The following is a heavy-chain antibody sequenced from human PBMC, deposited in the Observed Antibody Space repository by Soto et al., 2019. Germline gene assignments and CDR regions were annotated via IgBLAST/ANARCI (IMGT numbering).Heavy chain of an antibody. J-gene: IGHJ6*02. V-gene: IGHV3-23*01. Sequence: PGGSLRLSCAASGFTFSSYAMSWVRQAPGKGLEWVSAISGSGGSTYYADSVKGRFTISRDNSKNTLYLQMNSLRAEDTAVYYCAKYTSSGWDYYYYGMDVWGQGTTVTVSS. CDR3: AKYTSSGWDYYYYGMDV. D-gene: IGHD6-19*01. CDR1: GFTFSSYA. CDR2: ISGSGGST.